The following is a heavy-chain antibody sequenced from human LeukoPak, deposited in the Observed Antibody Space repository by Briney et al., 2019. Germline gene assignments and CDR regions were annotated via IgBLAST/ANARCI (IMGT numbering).Heavy chain of an antibody. Sequence: SQTLSLTCTVSGGSISSGSYYWSWIRQPAGMGLEWIGRIYTSGSTNYNPSLKSRVTISVDTSKNQFSLRLSSVTAADTAVYYCAREMRPGTLDWWGQGTLVTVSS. D-gene: IGHD1-7*01. CDR3: AREMRPGTLDW. CDR1: GGSISSGSYY. J-gene: IGHJ4*02. CDR2: IYTSGST. V-gene: IGHV4-61*02.